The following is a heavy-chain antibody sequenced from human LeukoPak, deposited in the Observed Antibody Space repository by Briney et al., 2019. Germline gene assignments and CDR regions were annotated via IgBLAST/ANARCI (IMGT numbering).Heavy chain of an antibody. J-gene: IGHJ5*02. CDR3: ARAPMVVAIVWFDP. V-gene: IGHV4-59*01. CDR2: IYYSGNT. CDR1: GGSISTYS. D-gene: IGHD2-21*01. Sequence: SETLSLTCTVSGGSISTYSWSWIRQPPGKGLEWIGYIYYSGNTNYNPSLKSRVTISVDTSKNQFSLKLSSVTAADTAVYYCARAPMVVAIVWFDPWGQGTLVTVSS.